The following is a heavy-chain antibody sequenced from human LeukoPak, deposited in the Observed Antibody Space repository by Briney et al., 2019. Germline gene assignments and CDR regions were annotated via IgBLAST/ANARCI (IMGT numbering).Heavy chain of an antibody. CDR2: NSESVDAT. Sequence: PGGSLRLSCAASGFAFTRGAIGGVRQAPGEGRECVSANSESVDATYYADSVRGRFTTSRNNSKNTLYLQMNRLRVDDTAIYYCAKDRAYWGQGTLVTVSS. CDR1: GFAFTRGA. V-gene: IGHV3-23*01. CDR3: AKDRAY. J-gene: IGHJ4*02.